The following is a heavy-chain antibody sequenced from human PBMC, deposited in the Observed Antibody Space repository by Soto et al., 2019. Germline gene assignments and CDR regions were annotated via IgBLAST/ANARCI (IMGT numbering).Heavy chain of an antibody. CDR2: INHSGST. J-gene: IGHJ6*02. CDR1: GGSFSGYY. D-gene: IGHD3-3*01. CDR3: ARGWVPGPDFWSGYPNGYYYGMDV. Sequence: ASETLSLTCAVYGGSFSGYYWSWIRQPPGKGLEWIGEINHSGSTNYNPSLKSRVTISVDTSKNQFSLKLSSVTAADTAVYYCARGWVPGPDFWSGYPNGYYYGMDVWGQGTTVTVSS. V-gene: IGHV4-34*01.